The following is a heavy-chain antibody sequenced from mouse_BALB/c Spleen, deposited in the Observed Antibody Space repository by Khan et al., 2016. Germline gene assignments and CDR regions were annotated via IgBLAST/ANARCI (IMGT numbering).Heavy chain of an antibody. CDR2: IDPYDSET. V-gene: IGHV1-52*01. Sequence: QVQLQQPGAELVRPGASVKLSCKASGHPFTTYWMNWFKQRPEQGLEWIGRIDPYDSETHYDQKFKDKAILTVDKSSSTAFMQLSSLTSEDSAVYYCARGSKVFVYWGQGTTLTVSS. J-gene: IGHJ2*01. CDR3: ARGSKVFVY. CDR1: GHPFTTYW.